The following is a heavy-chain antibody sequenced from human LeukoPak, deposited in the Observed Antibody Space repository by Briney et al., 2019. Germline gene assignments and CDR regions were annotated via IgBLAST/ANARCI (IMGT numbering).Heavy chain of an antibody. CDR2: IYYSGST. CDR3: AARNLSTRAFDI. J-gene: IGHJ3*02. CDR1: GGSISSGDYY. V-gene: IGHV4-30-4*01. D-gene: IGHD1-14*01. Sequence: SQTLSLTCTVSGGSISSGDYYWSWIRQPPGKGLEWIGYIYYSGSTYYNPSLKNRVTISVDTSKNQFSLKLSSVTAADTAVYYCAARNLSTRAFDIWGQGTMVTVSS.